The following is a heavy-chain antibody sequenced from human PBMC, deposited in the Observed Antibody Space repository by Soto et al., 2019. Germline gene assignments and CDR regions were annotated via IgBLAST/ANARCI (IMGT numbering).Heavy chain of an antibody. V-gene: IGHV3-9*01. CDR3: AKGMDYDILIGSQH. J-gene: IGHJ1*01. Sequence: GGSLRLSCAASGFTFDDYAMHWVRQAPGKGLEWVSGISWNSGSIDYADSVKGRFTISRDNAKNSLYLQMNSLRAEDTALYYCAKGMDYDILIGSQHWGQGTLVTVSS. D-gene: IGHD3-9*01. CDR2: ISWNSGSI. CDR1: GFTFDDYA.